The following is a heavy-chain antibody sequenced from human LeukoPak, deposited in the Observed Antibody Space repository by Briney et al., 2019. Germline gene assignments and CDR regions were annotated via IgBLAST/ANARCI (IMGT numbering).Heavy chain of an antibody. J-gene: IGHJ3*02. V-gene: IGHV1-46*01. CDR1: GYTFTSYY. CDR2: INPSGCST. D-gene: IGHD3-22*01. Sequence: ASVKVSCKASGYTFTSYYMHWVRHAIGQALEWMGIINPSGCSTSCAQKFQGRVSMTRHTSTSTVYMELSSLRSEDTAVYYCASGVIVVVNGAFDIWGKGTRVTVSS. CDR3: ASGVIVVVNGAFDI.